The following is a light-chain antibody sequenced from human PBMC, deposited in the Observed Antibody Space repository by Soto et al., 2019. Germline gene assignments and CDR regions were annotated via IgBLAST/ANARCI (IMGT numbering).Light chain of an antibody. J-gene: IGKJ5*01. CDR3: QQYSAYPRT. V-gene: IGKV1-16*01. Sequence: DIQLTQSPSSLSASVGDRVTITCRASQGISNLLAWHQQKPGKAPKSLIKTTSILQSGVPSRFSGSGSETDFTLTISGLQTEDFATYYCQQYSAYPRTFGQGTRLELK. CDR1: QGISNL. CDR2: TTS.